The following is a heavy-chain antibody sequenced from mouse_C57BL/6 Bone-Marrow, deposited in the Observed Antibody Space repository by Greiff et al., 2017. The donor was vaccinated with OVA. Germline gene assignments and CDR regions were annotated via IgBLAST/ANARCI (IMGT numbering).Heavy chain of an antibody. J-gene: IGHJ3*01. CDR3: ARGLTGTFFAY. CDR2: ISSGGSYT. V-gene: IGHV5-6*02. CDR1: GFTFSSYG. Sequence: EVMLVESGGDLVKPGGSLKLSCAASGFTFSSYGISWVRQTPDKRLEWVATISSGGSYTYYPDSVKGRFTISRDNAKNTLYLQMSSLKSEDTAMYYCARGLTGTFFAYWGQGTLVTVSA. D-gene: IGHD4-1*01.